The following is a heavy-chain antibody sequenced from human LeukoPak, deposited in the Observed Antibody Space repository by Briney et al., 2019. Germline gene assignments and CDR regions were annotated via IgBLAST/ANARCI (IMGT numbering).Heavy chain of an antibody. CDR1: GGSISGGKDF. J-gene: IGHJ4*02. V-gene: IGHV4-39*01. D-gene: IGHD2-2*01. CDR3: ARRGITFSTSFFDS. CDR2: IYYTGST. Sequence: SETLSLTCAVSGGSISGGKDFWGWIRQSPGKGLEWNGSIYYTGSTYYNPSLKSRVTISVDTSRSEFSLMVRSVTAADTAMYYCARRGITFSTSFFDSWGQGTLVTVAS.